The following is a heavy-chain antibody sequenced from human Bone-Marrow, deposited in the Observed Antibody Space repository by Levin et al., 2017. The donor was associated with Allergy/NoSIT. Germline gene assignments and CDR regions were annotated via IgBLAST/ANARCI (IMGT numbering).Heavy chain of an antibody. CDR2: ISASGGSI. D-gene: IGHD2-21*02. CDR1: GFTFSSYA. Sequence: GGSLRLSCAASGFTFSSYAMSWVRQAPGKGLEWVSVISASGGSISYVDSVKGRFTISRDNSKNTLYLQMNRLRAEDTAVYDCAKGYTSGGDCYRNPAVDYWGQGTLVTVSS. CDR3: AKGYTSGGDCYRNPAVDY. V-gene: IGHV3-23*01. J-gene: IGHJ4*02.